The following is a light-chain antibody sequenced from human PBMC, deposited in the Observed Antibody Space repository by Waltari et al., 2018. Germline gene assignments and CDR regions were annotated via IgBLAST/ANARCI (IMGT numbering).Light chain of an antibody. CDR2: GAS. CDR1: QSLTKRY. Sequence: EVVLTQSPGTLSLSPGEKATLSCRASQSLTKRYLAWYQQKPGQAPRILIYGASSRAAGIPDRFSGSGSGTDFTLTINRLEPDDFAVYYCQQYGSSILYTFGQGTKLEIK. CDR3: QQYGSSILYT. V-gene: IGKV3-20*01. J-gene: IGKJ2*01.